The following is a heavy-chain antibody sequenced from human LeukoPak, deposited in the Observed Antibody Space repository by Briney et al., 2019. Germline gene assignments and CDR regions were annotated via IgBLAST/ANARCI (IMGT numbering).Heavy chain of an antibody. CDR1: GGSISSYY. CDR2: IYYSGST. Sequence: SETLSLTCTVSGGSISSYYWSWIREPPGKGLEWIGYIYYSGSTNYNPSLKSRVTISVDTSKDQFSLKLSSVTAADTAVYYCARTYDSGAEGLDYWGQGTLVTVSS. V-gene: IGHV4-59*01. J-gene: IGHJ4*02. D-gene: IGHD3-22*01. CDR3: ARTYDSGAEGLDY.